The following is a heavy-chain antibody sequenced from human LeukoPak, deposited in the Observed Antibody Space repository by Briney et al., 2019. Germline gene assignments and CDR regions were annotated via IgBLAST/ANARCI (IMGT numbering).Heavy chain of an antibody. V-gene: IGHV7-4-1*02. CDR2: INTNTGNP. J-gene: IGHJ4*02. CDR3: ARDYFRMAAAGTFESH. CDR1: GYTFTSYA. D-gene: IGHD6-13*01. Sequence: ASVRVSCKASGYTFTSYAVNWVRQAPGQGLEWMGWINTNTGNPTYAQRFIGRFGYALNHSVSRAYLQISSLKAEDTAGYYCARDYFRMAAAGTFESHWGQGTLVTVPS.